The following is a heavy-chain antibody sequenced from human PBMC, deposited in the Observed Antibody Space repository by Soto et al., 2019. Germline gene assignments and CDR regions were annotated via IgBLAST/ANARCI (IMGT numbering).Heavy chain of an antibody. D-gene: IGHD3-22*01. V-gene: IGHV1-69*13. CDR1: GGTFSSYA. CDR2: IIPIFGTA. Sequence: ASVKVSCKASGGTFSSYAISWVRQAPGQGLEWMGGIIPIFGTANYAQKFQGRVTITADESTSTAYMELNSLRSEDTAVYYCAREGYYYDSSGPIYWGQGTLVTVSS. J-gene: IGHJ4*02. CDR3: AREGYYYDSSGPIY.